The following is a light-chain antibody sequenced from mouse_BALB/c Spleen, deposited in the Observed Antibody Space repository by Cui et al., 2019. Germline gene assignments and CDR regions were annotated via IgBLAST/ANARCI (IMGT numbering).Light chain of an antibody. V-gene: IGKV14-100*01. Sequence: DILMTQSPSSMYVSLGDTVRITCHASQGISSNIGWLQQKPGKSFKGLIYHGTNLEDGVPSRFSGSGSGADYSLTISSLESEDFADYYCVQYAQFPYTFGGGTKLEIK. CDR2: HGT. CDR1: QGISSN. CDR3: VQYAQFPYT. J-gene: IGKJ2*01.